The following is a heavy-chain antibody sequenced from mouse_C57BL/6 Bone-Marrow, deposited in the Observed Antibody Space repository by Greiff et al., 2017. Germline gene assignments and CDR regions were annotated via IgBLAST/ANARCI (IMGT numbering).Heavy chain of an antibody. CDR3: AKGWAWFAY. J-gene: IGHJ3*01. V-gene: IGHV2-3*01. Sequence: QVQLKESGPGLVAPSQSLSITCTVSGFSLTSYGVSWVRQPPGKGLEWLGVIWGDGSTNYHSALISRLSLSKDNSKSQVFLKRNSLQTDYTATYYCAKGWAWFAYWGQGTLVTVSA. CDR2: IWGDGST. CDR1: GFSLTSYG. D-gene: IGHD1-1*02.